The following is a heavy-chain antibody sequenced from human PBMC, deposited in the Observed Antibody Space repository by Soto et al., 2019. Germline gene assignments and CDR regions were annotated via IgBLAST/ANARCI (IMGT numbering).Heavy chain of an antibody. D-gene: IGHD3-22*01. CDR1: GFTFSSYW. CDR2: INSDGSST. Sequence: GGSLRLSCAASGFTFSSYWMHWVRQAPGKGLVWVSRINSDGSSTSYADSVKGRFTISRDNSKNTLYLQMNSLRAEDTAVYYCAKDTAYYYDSSGYYPDAFDIWGQGTMVTVSS. V-gene: IGHV3-74*01. CDR3: AKDTAYYYDSSGYYPDAFDI. J-gene: IGHJ3*02.